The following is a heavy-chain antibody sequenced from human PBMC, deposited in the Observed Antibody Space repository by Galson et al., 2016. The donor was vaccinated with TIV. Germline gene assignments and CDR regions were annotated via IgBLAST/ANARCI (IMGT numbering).Heavy chain of an antibody. V-gene: IGHV1-69*13. CDR2: IIPIFGTT. CDR3: AKDPYIYGSYLAH. D-gene: IGHD5-18*01. Sequence: SVKVSCKASGGLVSNYAISWVRQAPGQGLEWMGGIIPIFGTTKYAQKFQGRVTITADESTRIVNMELSSLRSEDTAVYYCAKDPYIYGSYLAHWGQGTLVTVSS. CDR1: GGLVSNYA. J-gene: IGHJ4*02.